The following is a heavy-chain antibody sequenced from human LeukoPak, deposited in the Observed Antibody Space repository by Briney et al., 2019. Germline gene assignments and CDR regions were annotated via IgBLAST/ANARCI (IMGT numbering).Heavy chain of an antibody. J-gene: IGHJ4*02. CDR2: IYHSEST. D-gene: IGHD6-19*01. V-gene: IGHV4-38-2*01. Sequence: SETLSLTCAVSGYSISSGYYWGWIRQPPGKGLEWIGSIYHSESTYYNPSLKSRVTLSVDTSKNQFSLKLSSVTAADTAVYYCAVGGGYSSGWFDYWGQGTLVTVSS. CDR1: GYSISSGYY. CDR3: AVGGGYSSGWFDY.